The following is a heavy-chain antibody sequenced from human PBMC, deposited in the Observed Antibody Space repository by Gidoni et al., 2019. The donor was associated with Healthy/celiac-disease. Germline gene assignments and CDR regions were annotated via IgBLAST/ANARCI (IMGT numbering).Heavy chain of an antibody. V-gene: IGHV3-48*04. CDR2: ISSSSSTI. CDR3: ARDDGGATGFDY. CDR1: GVTFSSYS. D-gene: IGHD1-26*01. Sequence: EVQLVESGGGLVQPGGSLRLSWAAAGVTFSSYSMNWVRQAPGKGLEWVSYISSSSSTISYADSVKGRFTISSDNAKNSLSLQMTSLRAEDTAVYYCARDDGGATGFDYWCQGTLVTVSS. J-gene: IGHJ4*02.